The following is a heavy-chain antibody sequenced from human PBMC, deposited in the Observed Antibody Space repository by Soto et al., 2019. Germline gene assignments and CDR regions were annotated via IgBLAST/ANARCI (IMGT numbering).Heavy chain of an antibody. Sequence: GGSLRLSCVASGFTFKNYGMHWVRQAPGKGLEWVADFWANGRTTYYADSVKGRFSISRDNVKNTLYLQMDSLRADDTAVYYCARDLSYGSLDFDYWGRGTLVTVSS. J-gene: IGHJ4*02. V-gene: IGHV3-33*01. D-gene: IGHD5-18*01. CDR3: ARDLSYGSLDFDY. CDR1: GFTFKNYG. CDR2: FWANGRTT.